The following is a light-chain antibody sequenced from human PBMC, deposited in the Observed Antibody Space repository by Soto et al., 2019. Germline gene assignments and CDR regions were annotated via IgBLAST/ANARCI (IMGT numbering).Light chain of an antibody. Sequence: EIVLTQSPATLSLSPGERATLSCRASQSVSRYLAWYQQKPGQALRLLIWGVSNRATGIPDRFSGSGSGTDFTLTISRLEPEDFVVFYCYQYGSTPPTFGQGTKVDIK. V-gene: IGKV3-20*01. CDR1: QSVSRY. J-gene: IGKJ1*01. CDR3: YQYGSTPPT. CDR2: GVS.